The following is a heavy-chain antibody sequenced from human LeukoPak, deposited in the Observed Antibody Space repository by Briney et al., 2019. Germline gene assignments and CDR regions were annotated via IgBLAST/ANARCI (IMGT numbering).Heavy chain of an antibody. V-gene: IGHV4-34*01. Sequence: SETLSLTCAVYGGSFSGYYWSWIRQPPGKGLEWIGEINHSGSTNYNPSLKSRVTISVDTSKNQFSLKLSSVTAADTAAYYCARRKNGYDSSGYRRGWFDPWGQGTLVTVSS. CDR1: GGSFSGYY. J-gene: IGHJ5*02. CDR2: INHSGST. CDR3: ARRKNGYDSSGYRRGWFDP. D-gene: IGHD3-22*01.